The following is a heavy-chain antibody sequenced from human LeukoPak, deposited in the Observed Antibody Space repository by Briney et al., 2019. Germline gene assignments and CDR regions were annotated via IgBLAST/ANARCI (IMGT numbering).Heavy chain of an antibody. CDR1: GFTFSSYA. J-gene: IGHJ6*02. V-gene: IGHV3-30-3*01. CDR3: ARVMTTTYFPYYYYGMDV. CDR2: ISYDGSNK. Sequence: GGSLRLSCAASGFTFSSYAMHWVRQGPGKGLEWVAVISYDGSNKYYADSVKGRFTISRDNSKNTLYLQMNSLRAEDTAVYYCARVMTTTYFPYYYYGMDVWGQGTTVTVSS. D-gene: IGHD4-17*01.